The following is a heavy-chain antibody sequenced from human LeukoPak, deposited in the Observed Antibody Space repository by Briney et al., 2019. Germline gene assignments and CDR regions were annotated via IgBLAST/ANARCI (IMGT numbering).Heavy chain of an antibody. Sequence: GGSLRLSCAASGFTFSDYYMSWIRQAPGKGLEWVSYISSSSSYTNYADSVKGRFTISRDNAKNSLYLQMNSLRPEDTAVYYCARDRVIQGYSSGWLFDYWGQGTLVTVSS. CDR3: ARDRVIQGYSSGWLFDY. CDR2: ISSSSSYT. D-gene: IGHD6-19*01. CDR1: GFTFSDYY. J-gene: IGHJ4*02. V-gene: IGHV3-11*05.